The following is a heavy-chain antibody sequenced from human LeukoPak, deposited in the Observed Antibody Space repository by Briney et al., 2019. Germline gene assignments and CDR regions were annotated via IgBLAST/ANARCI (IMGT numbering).Heavy chain of an antibody. CDR3: VRVKGSYFAY. V-gene: IGHV3-23*01. J-gene: IGHJ4*02. CDR2: ISDNGAYT. Sequence: GGSLRLSCAAFGFTFNDYAMSWVRQAPGKGLEWLSAISDNGAYTWYADSVRGHFSISRDNSKSTLYLQMNSLRAEDTAVYYCVRVKGSYFAYWGQGALVTVSS. D-gene: IGHD2-15*01. CDR1: GFTFNDYA.